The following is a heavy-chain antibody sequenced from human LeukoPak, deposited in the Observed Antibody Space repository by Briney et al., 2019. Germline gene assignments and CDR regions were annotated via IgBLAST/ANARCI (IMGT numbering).Heavy chain of an antibody. Sequence: NPSQTLSLTCAMSGDSVSSNSVAWNWIRQSPSRGLEWLGRTYYRSKWYTDYALSVKSRMTINPDTSKNQFSLQLSSVTPEDTAVYYCVRQSGVGATDPWGQGTLVTVSS. CDR2: TYYRSKWYT. V-gene: IGHV6-1*01. J-gene: IGHJ5*02. D-gene: IGHD1-26*01. CDR1: GDSVSSNSVA. CDR3: VRQSGVGATDP.